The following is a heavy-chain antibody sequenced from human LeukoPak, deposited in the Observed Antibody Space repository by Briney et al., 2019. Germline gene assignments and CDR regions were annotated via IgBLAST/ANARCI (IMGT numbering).Heavy chain of an antibody. CDR1: GFTVSSSY. Sequence: PGGSLRLSCAASGFTVSSSYMSWVRQAPGKGLEWVSIISSAGTTYYADSVKGRFTISRDNSKNTLYLQMGSLRAEDMAVYYCARVGAVAGTAFDNWGQGTLVTVSS. CDR2: ISSAGTT. J-gene: IGHJ4*02. V-gene: IGHV3-66*01. CDR3: ARVGAVAGTAFDN. D-gene: IGHD6-19*01.